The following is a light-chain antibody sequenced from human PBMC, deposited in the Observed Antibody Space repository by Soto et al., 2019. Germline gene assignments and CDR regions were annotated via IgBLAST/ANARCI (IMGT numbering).Light chain of an antibody. V-gene: IGLV2-14*01. CDR3: SSYTSTTSRL. J-gene: IGLJ2*01. CDR1: SSDVGGYNY. Sequence: QSVLTQPASVSGSPGQSITISCTGTSSDVGGYNYVSWYQQHPGKAPKLMIYEVTNRPSGVSNRFSGSKSGSTASLTISGLQPEDEADYYCSSYTSTTSRLFGGGTKLTVL. CDR2: EVT.